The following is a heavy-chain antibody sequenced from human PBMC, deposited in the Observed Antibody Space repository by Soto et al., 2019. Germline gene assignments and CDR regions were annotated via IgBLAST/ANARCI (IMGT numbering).Heavy chain of an antibody. D-gene: IGHD3-10*01. J-gene: IGHJ6*02. CDR1: GFTFSSYS. Sequence: GGSLRLSCAASGFTFSSYSMNWVRQAPGKGLEWVSSISSSSSYIYYADSVKGRFTISRDNAKNTLFLQINSLRAEDTAVFYCARGGGTYGSYYYAMDVWGQGTTVTVSS. V-gene: IGHV3-21*01. CDR3: ARGGGTYGSYYYAMDV. CDR2: ISSSSSYI.